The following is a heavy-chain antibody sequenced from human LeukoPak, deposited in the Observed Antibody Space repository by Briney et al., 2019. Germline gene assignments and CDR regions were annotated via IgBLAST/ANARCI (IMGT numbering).Heavy chain of an antibody. Sequence: GASVKVSCKASGYTFTSYGISWVRQAPGQGLEWMGWISAYNGNTNYAQKLQGRVTMTTDTSTSTAYMELRSLRSDDTAVYYCARLLPLGFGEERHDYVWGSYLSGPYYFDYWGQGTLVTVSS. CDR3: ARLLPLGFGEERHDYVWGSYLSGPYYFDY. V-gene: IGHV1-18*01. CDR1: GYTFTSYG. CDR2: ISAYNGNT. D-gene: IGHD3-16*02. J-gene: IGHJ4*02.